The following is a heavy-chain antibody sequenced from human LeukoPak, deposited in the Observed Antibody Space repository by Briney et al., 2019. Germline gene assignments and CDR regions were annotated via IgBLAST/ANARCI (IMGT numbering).Heavy chain of an antibody. CDR1: GGSFNGYY. J-gene: IGHJ5*02. Sequence: SETLSLTCAVYGGSFNGYYWSWIRQPPGKGLEWIGSIYHSGSTYYNPSLKSRVTISVDTSKNQFSLKLSSVTAADTAVYYCARRGSRLRYFDWLLPFDPWGQGTLVTVSS. CDR2: IYHSGST. D-gene: IGHD3-9*01. CDR3: ARRGSRLRYFDWLLPFDP. V-gene: IGHV4-34*01.